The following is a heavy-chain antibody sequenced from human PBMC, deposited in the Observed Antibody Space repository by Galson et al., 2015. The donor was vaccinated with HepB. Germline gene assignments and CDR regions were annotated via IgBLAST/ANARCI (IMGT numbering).Heavy chain of an antibody. D-gene: IGHD5-12*01. CDR3: VRDRGSGFGGNDVPSFDY. CDR1: GFRLTDHA. J-gene: IGHJ4*02. Sequence: SLRLSCAASGFRLTDHAMNWVRRDPGKGLEWAAYISSDSTTIHYADSVKGRFTISRDNGKNSVFLQMNSLRGDDTAVYYCVRDRGSGFGGNDVPSFDYWGRGSLVTVSP. CDR2: ISSDSTTI. V-gene: IGHV3-48*01.